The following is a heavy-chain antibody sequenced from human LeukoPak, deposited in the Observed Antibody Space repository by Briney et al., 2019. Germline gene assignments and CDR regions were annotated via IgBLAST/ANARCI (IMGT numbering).Heavy chain of an antibody. Sequence: ASVTVSCKASGGTFSSYAISWVRQAPGQGLEWMGRIIPILGIANYAQKFQGRVTITADKSTSTAYMELSSLRSEDTAVYYCASGGDWFDPWGQGTLVTVSS. J-gene: IGHJ5*02. CDR2: IIPILGIA. CDR1: GGTFSSYA. V-gene: IGHV1-69*04. CDR3: ASGGDWFDP.